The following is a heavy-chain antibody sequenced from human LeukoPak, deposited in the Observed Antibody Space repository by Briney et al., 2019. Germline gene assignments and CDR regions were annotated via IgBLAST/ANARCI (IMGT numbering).Heavy chain of an antibody. CDR2: MNPNSGNT. CDR1: GYTFTSYD. Sequence: ASVKVSCKASGYTFTSYDINWVRQATGQGLEWMGWMNPNSGNTGYAQKFQGRVTMTRNTSISTAYMELSSLRSEDTAVYYCARALIGCSSTSCYRGDWFDPWGQGTLVTVSS. V-gene: IGHV1-8*01. CDR3: ARALIGCSSTSCYRGDWFDP. D-gene: IGHD2-2*01. J-gene: IGHJ5*02.